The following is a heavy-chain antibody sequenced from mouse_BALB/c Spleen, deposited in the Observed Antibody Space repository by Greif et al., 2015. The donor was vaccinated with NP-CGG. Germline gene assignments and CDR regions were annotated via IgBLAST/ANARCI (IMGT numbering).Heavy chain of an antibody. CDR3: ARDPYGNYLYYAMDY. CDR1: GYSITSGYY. J-gene: IGHJ4*01. D-gene: IGHD2-1*01. V-gene: IGHV3-6*02. Sequence: EVQLQQSGPGLVKPSQSLSLTCSVTGYSITSGYYWNWIRQFPGNKLEWVGYISYDGSSNYNPSLKNRISITRDTSKNQFFLKLNSVTTEDTATYYCARDPYGNYLYYAMDYWGQGTSVTVSS. CDR2: ISYDGSS.